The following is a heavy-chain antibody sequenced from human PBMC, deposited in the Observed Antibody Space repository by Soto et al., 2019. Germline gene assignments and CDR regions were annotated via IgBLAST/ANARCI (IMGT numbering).Heavy chain of an antibody. Sequence: GGSLRLSCAASGFTFSDHPMSWVRQAPGKGLEWVSAINTRGSDTFYADSVKGRFTVSRDNSGNTLYLQMSGLRAEDTATYFCAKGPHNCSSAPFDVWGQGSLVTVAS. J-gene: IGHJ4*02. D-gene: IGHD6-6*01. CDR1: GFTFSDHP. V-gene: IGHV3-23*01. CDR2: INTRGSDT. CDR3: AKGPHNCSSAPFDV.